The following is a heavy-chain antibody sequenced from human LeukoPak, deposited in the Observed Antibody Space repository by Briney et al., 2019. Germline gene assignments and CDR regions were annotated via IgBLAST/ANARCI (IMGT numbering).Heavy chain of an antibody. CDR1: GFSFSDYY. J-gene: IGHJ5*02. D-gene: IGHD5-12*01. CDR2: ISSTGTTI. Sequence: GGSLRLSCAASGFSFSDYYMTWIRQAPGKGLEWVSYISSTGTTIYYADSVKGRFTISRDNAKNSLYLQMNSLRVEDTAVYYCVRETSYSFRPWGQGTLVTVPS. V-gene: IGHV3-11*01. CDR3: VRETSYSFRP.